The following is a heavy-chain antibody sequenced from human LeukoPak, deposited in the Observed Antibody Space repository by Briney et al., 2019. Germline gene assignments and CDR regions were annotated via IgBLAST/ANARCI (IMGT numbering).Heavy chain of an antibody. D-gene: IGHD3-3*01. Sequence: SETLSLTCTVSGGSIRSSSYYWGWIRQPPGKGLEWIGSIYYSGSTYYNPSLKSRVTISVGTSKNQFSLKLSSVTAADTAVYYCAAYYDCWSGYLNRFDPWGQGTLVTVSS. V-gene: IGHV4-39*07. CDR1: GGSIRSSSYY. CDR2: IYYSGST. J-gene: IGHJ5*02. CDR3: AAYYDCWSGYLNRFDP.